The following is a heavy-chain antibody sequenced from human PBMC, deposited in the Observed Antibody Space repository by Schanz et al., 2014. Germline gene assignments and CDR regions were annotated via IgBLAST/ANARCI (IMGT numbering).Heavy chain of an antibody. J-gene: IGHJ3*02. D-gene: IGHD5-18*01. CDR1: GITFSAYG. CDR3: AREEGYGYGPGAFDI. V-gene: IGHV3-33*08. Sequence: VQLLESGGALEQPGGSLRLSCAASGITFSAYGMHWVRQAPGKGLEWVAVIWYDGNNKYYADSVKGRFTISRDNSKNTLSLQMNSLRAEDTAVYYCAREEGYGYGPGAFDIWGQGTMVTVSS. CDR2: IWYDGNNK.